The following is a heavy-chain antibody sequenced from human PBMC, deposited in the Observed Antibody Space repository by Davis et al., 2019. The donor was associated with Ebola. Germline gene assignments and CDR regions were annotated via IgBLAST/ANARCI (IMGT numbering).Heavy chain of an antibody. CDR1: GGSISSYY. D-gene: IGHD6-13*01. J-gene: IGHJ5*02. CDR3: ARGRRLGSPKSPAAKGANWFDP. V-gene: IGHV4-59*12. CDR2: IYYSGST. Sequence: PSESLSLTCTVSGGSISSYYWRWIRQPPGNELEWIGYIYYSGSTNYNPSLKSRVTISVDTSKNQFSLKLSSVTAADTAVYYCARGRRLGSPKSPAAKGANWFDPWGQGTLVTVSS.